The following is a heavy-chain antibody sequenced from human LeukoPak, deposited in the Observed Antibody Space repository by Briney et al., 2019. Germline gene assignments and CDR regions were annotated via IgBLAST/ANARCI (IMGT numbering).Heavy chain of an antibody. Sequence: SQTLSLTCTVSGGSISSGGYYWSWIRQHPEKGLEWIGYIYYNGVTYYNPSLKSRVTISVDTSKNQFSLKLSSVTAADTAVYYCARAPYYYDNSGYYPAFYMDVWGKGTTVTVSS. V-gene: IGHV4-31*03. J-gene: IGHJ6*03. CDR1: GGSISSGGYY. CDR3: ARAPYYYDNSGYYPAFYMDV. CDR2: IYYNGVT. D-gene: IGHD3-22*01.